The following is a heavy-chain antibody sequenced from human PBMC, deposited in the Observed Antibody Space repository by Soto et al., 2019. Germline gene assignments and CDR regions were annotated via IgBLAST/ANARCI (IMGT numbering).Heavy chain of an antibody. CDR3: AREVVVAATGVYYYYYGMDV. D-gene: IGHD2-15*01. J-gene: IGHJ6*02. CDR1: GYTFTSYY. Sequence: GASVKVYCKASGYTFTSYYMHWVRQAPGQGLERMGIINPSGGSTSYAQKLQGRVTMTRDTSTSTVNMELSSLRSEDTAVYYCAREVVVAATGVYYYYYGMDVWGQGTTVTVSS. V-gene: IGHV1-46*01. CDR2: INPSGGST.